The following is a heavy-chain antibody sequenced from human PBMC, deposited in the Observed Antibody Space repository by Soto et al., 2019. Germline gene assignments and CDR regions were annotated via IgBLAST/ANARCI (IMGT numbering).Heavy chain of an antibody. CDR3: ARALSVVPAAMYWFDP. Sequence: SETLSLTCTVSGGSISSYYWSWIRQPAGKGLEWIGRIYTSGSTNYNPYLKSRVTMSVDTSKNQFSLKLSSVTAADTAVYYCARALSVVPAAMYWFDPWGQGNMVTVYS. J-gene: IGHJ5*02. CDR2: IYTSGST. D-gene: IGHD2-2*01. V-gene: IGHV4-4*07. CDR1: GGSISSYY.